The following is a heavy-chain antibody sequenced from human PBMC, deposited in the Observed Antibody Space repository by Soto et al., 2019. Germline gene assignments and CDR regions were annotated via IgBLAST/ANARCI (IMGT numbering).Heavy chain of an antibody. CDR2: ISSSGRTI. J-gene: IGHJ4*02. CDR3: ARDGAAESFDY. D-gene: IGHD6-13*01. V-gene: IGHV3-11*01. CDR1: GFTFSDYY. Sequence: QVQLVESGGGLVKPGGSLRLSCAASGFTFSDYYMSWIRQAPGKGLAWVSYISSSGRTIYYADSVKGRFPISRDNDKNSLYMQMNSLRAEDTAVYYCARDGAAESFDYWGQGTLVTVSS.